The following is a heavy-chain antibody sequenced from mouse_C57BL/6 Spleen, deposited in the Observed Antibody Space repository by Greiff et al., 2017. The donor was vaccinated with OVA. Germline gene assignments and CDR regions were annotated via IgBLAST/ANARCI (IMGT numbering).Heavy chain of an antibody. D-gene: IGHD2-4*01. V-gene: IGHV1-69*02. Sequence: QVQLQQPGAELVKPGASVKISCKASGYSFTGYYMHWVKQSPEQSLEWMGEIDPSNGDTNYNQKFKGKATLTVDKSSSTAYMQLSSLTSEDSAVYYCASSDYTDHDNDMDYWGQGTTVTVSS. CDR1: GYSFTGYY. CDR2: IDPSNGDT. J-gene: IGHJ4*01. CDR3: ASSDYTDHDNDMDY.